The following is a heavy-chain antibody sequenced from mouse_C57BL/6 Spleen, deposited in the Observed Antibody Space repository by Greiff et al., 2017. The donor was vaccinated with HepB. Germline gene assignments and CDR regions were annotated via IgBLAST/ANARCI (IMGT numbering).Heavy chain of an antibody. Sequence: EVQRVESGPELVKPGDSVKISCKASGYSFTGYFMNWVMQSHGKSLEWIGRINPYNGDTFYNQKFKGKATLTVDKSSSTAHMELRNLTSKDSAVYYCAISSYDYDYAMDYWGQGTSVTVSS. CDR2: INPYNGDT. V-gene: IGHV1-20*01. J-gene: IGHJ4*01. CDR1: GYSFTGYF. CDR3: AISSYDYDYAMDY. D-gene: IGHD2-4*01.